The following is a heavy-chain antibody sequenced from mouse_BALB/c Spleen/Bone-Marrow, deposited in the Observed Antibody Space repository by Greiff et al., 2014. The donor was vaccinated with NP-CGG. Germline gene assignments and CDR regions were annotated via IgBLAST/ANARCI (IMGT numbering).Heavy chain of an antibody. CDR3: TRSWGKDAMDY. Sequence: QVQLKESGAELVRPGASVKVSCKASGYAFSNYFIEWVKRRPGQGLEWIGVINPGSNGANYSEKFKGKATLTADKSPSTAYMQLSSLTSDDSAVYFCTRSWGKDAMDYWGQGTSVTVSS. CDR1: GYAFSNYF. V-gene: IGHV1-54*01. J-gene: IGHJ4*01. D-gene: IGHD2-1*01. CDR2: INPGSNGA.